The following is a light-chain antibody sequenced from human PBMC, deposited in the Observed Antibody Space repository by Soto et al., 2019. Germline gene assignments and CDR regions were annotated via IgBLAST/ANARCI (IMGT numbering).Light chain of an antibody. CDR3: NSYVGSKHYV. CDR1: ASDIGRYNY. J-gene: IGLJ1*01. V-gene: IGLV2-8*01. CDR2: EVT. Sequence: QSALTQPPSASGSPGQSVTISCIGTASDIGRYNYVSWYQHHPGKAPKLIIYEVTKRPSGVPDRFSGSKSGNTASLTVSGLQADDEADYYCNSYVGSKHYVFGTGIKVTVL.